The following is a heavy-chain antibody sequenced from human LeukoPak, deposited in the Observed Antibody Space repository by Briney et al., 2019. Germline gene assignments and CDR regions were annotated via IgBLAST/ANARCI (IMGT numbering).Heavy chain of an antibody. CDR2: IRYDGSNK. CDR1: GFTFSSYG. J-gene: IGHJ5*02. CDR3: AKDRSVFNWFDP. Sequence: PGGSLRLSCAASGFTFSSYGMHWVRQAPGKGLEWVAFIRYDGSNKYYADSVKGRFTISRDNSKNTLYLQMSSLRAEDTAVYYCAKDRSVFNWFDPWGQGTLVTVSS. V-gene: IGHV3-30*02.